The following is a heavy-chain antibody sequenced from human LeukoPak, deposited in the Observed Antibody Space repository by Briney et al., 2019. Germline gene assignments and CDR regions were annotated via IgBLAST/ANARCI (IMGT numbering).Heavy chain of an antibody. J-gene: IGHJ4*02. V-gene: IGHV3-33*06. Sequence: PGRSLRLSCAASGFTFSSYGMHWVRQAPGKGLEWVAVIWYDGSNKYYADSVKGRFTISRDNSKNPLYLQMNSLRAEDTAVYYCAKGRRYSSGWYHFDYWGQGTLVTVSS. D-gene: IGHD6-19*01. CDR3: AKGRRYSSGWYHFDY. CDR2: IWYDGSNK. CDR1: GFTFSSYG.